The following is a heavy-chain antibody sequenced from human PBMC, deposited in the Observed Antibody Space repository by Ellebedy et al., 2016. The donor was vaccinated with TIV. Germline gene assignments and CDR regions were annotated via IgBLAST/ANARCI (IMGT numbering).Heavy chain of an antibody. CDR2: ISHSSGTT. J-gene: IGHJ4*02. V-gene: IGHV3-48*01. Sequence: GESLKISCAASGFSVGSYDMHWVRQAPGKGLEWVSFISHSSGTTFYADSVRGRFTISRDNAKTSLSLQMNSLRVDDTAVYYCAGYGDFSYWGQGTLVTVSS. CDR1: GFSVGSYD. D-gene: IGHD4-17*01. CDR3: AGYGDFSY.